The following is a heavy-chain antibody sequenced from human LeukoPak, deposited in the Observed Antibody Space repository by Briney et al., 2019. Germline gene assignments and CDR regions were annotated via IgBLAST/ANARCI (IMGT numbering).Heavy chain of an antibody. J-gene: IGHJ4*02. V-gene: IGHV4-59*01. CDR1: GGSISSYY. CDR3: VRSGSYYRTYDY. Sequence: RPSETLSLTCTVSGGSISSYYWSWIRQPPGKGLEWIGYIYYSGSTNYNPSLKSRVTISVDTSKNQFSLKLSSVTAADTAVYYCVRSGSYYRTYDYWGQGTLVTVSS. D-gene: IGHD3-10*01. CDR2: IYYSGST.